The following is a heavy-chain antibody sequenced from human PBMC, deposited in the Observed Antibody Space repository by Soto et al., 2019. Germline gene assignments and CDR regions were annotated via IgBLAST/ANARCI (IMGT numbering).Heavy chain of an antibody. Sequence: QVQLVQSGAEVKKPGSSVKVSCKASGGTFSSYVISWVRQAPGQGLEWMGDIIPIFGSAKYAQKFQGRVTITADESTSTDYMELSSRKSEDTAVYYCARGGYSGSYFDNWGQGTLVNVSS. V-gene: IGHV1-69*01. CDR2: IIPIFGSA. CDR3: ARGGYSGSYFDN. CDR1: GGTFSSYV. J-gene: IGHJ4*01. D-gene: IGHD5-12*01.